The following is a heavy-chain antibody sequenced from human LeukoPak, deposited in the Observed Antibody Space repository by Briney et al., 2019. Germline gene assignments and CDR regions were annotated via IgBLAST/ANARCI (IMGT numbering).Heavy chain of an antibody. V-gene: IGHV3-23*01. D-gene: IGHD6-13*01. CDR1: GFTFSSYA. CDR2: ISGSGGST. CDR3: AKGGYSSSWGDY. Sequence: PGGSLRLSCAASGFTFSSYAMSCVRQALREGLEWVSAISGSGGSTYYADSVKGRFTISRDNSKNTLYLQMNSLRAEDTAVYYCAKGGYSSSWGDYWGQGTLVTVSS. J-gene: IGHJ4*02.